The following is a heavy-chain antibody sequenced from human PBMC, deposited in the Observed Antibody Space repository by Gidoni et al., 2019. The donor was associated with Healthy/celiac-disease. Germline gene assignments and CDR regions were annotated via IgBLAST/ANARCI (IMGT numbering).Heavy chain of an antibody. D-gene: IGHD3-9*01. Sequence: QVQLQESGPGLVKPSETLSRTCTVAGGAISSYYWSWIRQPPGKGLEWIGYIYYSGSTNYNPSLKSRVTISVDTSKNQFSLKLSSVIAADTAVYYCAGAENILTGYLTPIDAFDIWGQGTMVTVSS. CDR3: AGAENILTGYLTPIDAFDI. J-gene: IGHJ3*02. V-gene: IGHV4-59*12. CDR2: IYYSGST. CDR1: GGAISSYY.